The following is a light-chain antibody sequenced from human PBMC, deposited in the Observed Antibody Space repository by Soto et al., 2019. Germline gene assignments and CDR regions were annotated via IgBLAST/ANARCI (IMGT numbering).Light chain of an antibody. CDR3: QQYGSSPRFT. Sequence: EIVLTQSPGTLSLSPGERATLACRASQSVRNSYLAWYQQKPGQAPRLLIYGASTRATGIPDRFSGSGSGTAFILTISRLEPEDFAVYYCQQYGSSPRFTFGPGTKVDIK. J-gene: IGKJ3*01. CDR1: QSVRNSY. V-gene: IGKV3-20*01. CDR2: GAS.